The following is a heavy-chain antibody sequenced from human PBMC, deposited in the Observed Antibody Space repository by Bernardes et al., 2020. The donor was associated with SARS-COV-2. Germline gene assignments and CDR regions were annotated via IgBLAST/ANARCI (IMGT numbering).Heavy chain of an antibody. J-gene: IGHJ3*02. Sequence: GESLKISCKGSGYSFTNYWIGWVRQMPGKGLEWMGIIYPGDSDTRYSPSLQGQVTISADKSINTAYLQWSSLKASDTAMFYCARPVSGYTSSWNAFDIWGQGTMVTVSS. CDR1: GYSFTNYW. V-gene: IGHV5-51*01. D-gene: IGHD6-13*01. CDR3: ARPVSGYTSSWNAFDI. CDR2: IYPGDSDT.